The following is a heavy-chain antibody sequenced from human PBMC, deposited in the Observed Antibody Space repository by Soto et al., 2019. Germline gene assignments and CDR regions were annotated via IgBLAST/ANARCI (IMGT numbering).Heavy chain of an antibody. V-gene: IGHV1-69*06. J-gene: IGHJ4*02. D-gene: IGHD2-8*01. CDR3: AREGRGKKADYNGLVSLGY. CDR1: GSRFSNYV. Sequence: GASVKVSCKVSGSRFSNYVISWVRQAPRHGLEWLGRIIPIFNSTKYAQNFQGRVTITADKSTSTASLELSSLRSDDTAVYYCAREGRGKKADYNGLVSLGYWGQGTLVTVSS. CDR2: IIPIFNST.